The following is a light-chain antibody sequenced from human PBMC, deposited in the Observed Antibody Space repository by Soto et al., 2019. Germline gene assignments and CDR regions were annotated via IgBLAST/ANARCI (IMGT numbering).Light chain of an antibody. CDR2: LNSDGSH. CDR1: SGHSIYA. CDR3: QTWGTGIIL. J-gene: IGLJ2*01. V-gene: IGLV4-69*01. Sequence: QLVLTQSPSASASLGASVKLTCTLSSGHSIYAIAWHQQQPEKGPRYLMKLNSDGSHSKGDGIPDRFSGSSSGAERYLTISSLQSEDEADYYCQTWGTGIILFGGGTKLTVL.